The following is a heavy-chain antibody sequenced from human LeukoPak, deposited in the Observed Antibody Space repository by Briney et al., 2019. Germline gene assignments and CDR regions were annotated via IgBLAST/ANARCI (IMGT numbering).Heavy chain of an antibody. CDR3: GKTTVGYSSGQKPAWPVDY. CDR2: IFGSGGSP. D-gene: IGHD5-18*01. Sequence: QPGGSLRLSCEASGFTFGSHAMYWVRRAPGKGLEWVAGIFGSGGSPHYADSVKGRFTISRDNSRNTVYLQINSLRAEDTAVYYRGKTTVGYSSGQKPAWPVDYWGQGTLVTVSS. J-gene: IGHJ4*02. CDR1: GFTFGSHA. V-gene: IGHV3-23*01.